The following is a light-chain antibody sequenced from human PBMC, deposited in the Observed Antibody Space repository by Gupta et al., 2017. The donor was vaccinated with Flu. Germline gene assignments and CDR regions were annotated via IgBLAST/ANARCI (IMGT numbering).Light chain of an antibody. CDR2: AAS. CDR3: QQRDSIPFP. Sequence: DIQMTQSPSSVSASVGDRVTITCRASQTISNYLNWYQQKPGKAPKLLIYAASSLQSGVPSRFSGSGYGTDFTLTISRLQPEDSATYHCQQRDSIPFPFDQGTKLEI. V-gene: IGKV1-39*01. J-gene: IGKJ2*01. CDR1: QTISNY.